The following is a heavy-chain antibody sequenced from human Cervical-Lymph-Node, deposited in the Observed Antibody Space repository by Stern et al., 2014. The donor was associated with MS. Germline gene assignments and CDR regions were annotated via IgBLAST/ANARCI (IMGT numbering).Heavy chain of an antibody. CDR3: ARGSIVAARLRSWFDP. CDR2: INPSGGST. D-gene: IGHD6-6*01. J-gene: IGHJ5*02. Sequence: VQLVQSGAEVKKPGASVKVSCKASGYTFTSYYMHWVRQAPGQGLEWMGIINPSGGSTSYAQKFQGRVTMTRETSTSTVYMELSSLRSEDTAVYYCARGSIVAARLRSWFDPWGQGTLVTVSS. V-gene: IGHV1-46*01. CDR1: GYTFTSYY.